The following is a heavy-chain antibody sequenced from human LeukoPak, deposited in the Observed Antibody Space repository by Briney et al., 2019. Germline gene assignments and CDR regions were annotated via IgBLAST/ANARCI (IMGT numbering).Heavy chain of an antibody. J-gene: IGHJ3*02. CDR3: ARAGEMATITAAFDI. D-gene: IGHD5-24*01. V-gene: IGHV1-69*06. Sequence: SVKVSCKASGGTFSSYAISWVRQAPGQGLEWMGGIIPIFGTANYAQKFQGRVTITADKSTSTAYMELSSLRSEDTAVYYCARAGEMATITAAFDIWGQGTMVTVSS. CDR2: IIPIFGTA. CDR1: GGTFSSYA.